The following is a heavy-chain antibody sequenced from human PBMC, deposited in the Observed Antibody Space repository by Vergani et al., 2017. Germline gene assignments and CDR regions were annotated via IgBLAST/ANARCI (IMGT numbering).Heavy chain of an antibody. J-gene: IGHJ4*02. CDR2: IIPIFGTA. Sequence: QVQLVQSGAEVKKPGSSVKVSCKASGGTFSSYAISWVRQAPGQGLEWMGGIIPIFGTANYAQKFQGRVTITADESTSTAYMELSSLRSEDTAVYYCARAMTRITMIVVVIEYFDYGGQGTLVTVSS. CDR3: ARAMTRITMIVVVIEYFDY. D-gene: IGHD3-22*01. CDR1: GGTFSSYA. V-gene: IGHV1-69*01.